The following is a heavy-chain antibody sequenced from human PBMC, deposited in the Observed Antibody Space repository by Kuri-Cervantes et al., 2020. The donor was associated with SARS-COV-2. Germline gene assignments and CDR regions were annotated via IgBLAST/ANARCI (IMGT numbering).Heavy chain of an antibody. D-gene: IGHD3-3*01. CDR2: IYYSGSA. J-gene: IGHJ6*03. CDR3: ARDSRSSYQVLLDHYYYSYMDV. V-gene: IGHV4-30-4*08. CDR1: GGSLGSGDYY. Sequence: SETLSLTCTVSGGSLGSGDYYWTWVRQPPGKGLEWIGNIYYSGSAFYNPSLKSRVTMSLDMSKSQFSLRLTSVTAADTAVYYCARDSRSSYQVLLDHYYYSYMDVWDKGTTVTISS.